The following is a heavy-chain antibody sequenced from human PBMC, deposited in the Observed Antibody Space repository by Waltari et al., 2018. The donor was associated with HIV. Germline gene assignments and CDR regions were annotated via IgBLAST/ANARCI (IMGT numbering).Heavy chain of an antibody. D-gene: IGHD6-6*01. V-gene: IGHV4-59*01. CDR1: GGSISSYY. CDR3: ARAGKQLEEVFPTYYFDY. J-gene: IGHJ4*02. Sequence: QVQLQESGPGLVKPSETLSLTCTVSGGSISSYYWSWIRQPPGKGLEWIGYSYYSGSTNYNPSLKSRATISVDTSKNQFSLKLSSVTAADTAVYYCARAGKQLEEVFPTYYFDYWGQGTLVTVSS. CDR2: SYYSGST.